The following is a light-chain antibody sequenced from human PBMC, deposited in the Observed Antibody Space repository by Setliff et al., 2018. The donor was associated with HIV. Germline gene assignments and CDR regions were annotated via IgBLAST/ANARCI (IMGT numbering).Light chain of an antibody. CDR2: RNN. CDR3: AAWDDSLSGQV. CDR1: SSNIGINY. Sequence: QSVLTQPPSASGTPGQRVTISRSGSSSNIGINYVYWYQQLPGTAPKLLIYRNNQRPSGVPDRFSGSKSGTSASLAISGLRSEDEADYYCAAWDDSLSGQVFGTGTKVTVL. J-gene: IGLJ1*01. V-gene: IGLV1-47*01.